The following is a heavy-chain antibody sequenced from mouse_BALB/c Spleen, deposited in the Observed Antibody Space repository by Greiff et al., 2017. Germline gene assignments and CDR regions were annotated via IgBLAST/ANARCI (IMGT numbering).Heavy chain of an antibody. J-gene: IGHJ2*01. CDR2: ISNGGGST. CDR3: ARDRDYGSFDY. V-gene: IGHV5-12-2*01. CDR1: GFTFSSYT. D-gene: IGHD1-1*01. Sequence: EVHLVESGGGLVQPGGSLKLSCAASGFTFSSYTMSWVRQTPEKRLEWVAYISNGGGSTYYPDTVKGRFTISRDNAKNTLYLQMSSLKSEDTAMYYCARDRDYGSFDYWGQGTTLTVSS.